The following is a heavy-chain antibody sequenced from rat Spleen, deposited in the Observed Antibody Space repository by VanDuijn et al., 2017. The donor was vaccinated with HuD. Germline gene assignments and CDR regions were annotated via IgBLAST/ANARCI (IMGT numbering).Heavy chain of an antibody. CDR1: GFTFSNYY. CDR2: ISTGGGST. CDR3: TTAYGGSTY. J-gene: IGHJ2*01. D-gene: IGHD1-11*01. V-gene: IGHV5-27*01. Sequence: EVQLVESGGGLVQPGRSLKLSCAASGFTFSNYYMAWVRQAPTKGLEWVAYISTGGGSTYYRESVKGRFTISRDNAKSTLYLQMDSLRSEDTATYYCTTAYGGSTYWGQGVMVTVSS.